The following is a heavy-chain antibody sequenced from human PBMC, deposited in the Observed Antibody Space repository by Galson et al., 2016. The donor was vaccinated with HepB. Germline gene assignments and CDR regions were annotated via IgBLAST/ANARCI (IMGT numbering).Heavy chain of an antibody. Sequence: SVKVSCKASGYTFTSYGISWVRQAPGQGLEWMGWISAYNGNTDYAQKLQGRVTMTTDTSTSTAYMELRSLRSDDTAVYYCARDEKPVSGMGFDYWGQGTLVTVSS. V-gene: IGHV1-18*01. J-gene: IGHJ4*02. CDR1: GYTFTSYG. CDR2: ISAYNGNT. D-gene: IGHD6-19*01. CDR3: ARDEKPVSGMGFDY.